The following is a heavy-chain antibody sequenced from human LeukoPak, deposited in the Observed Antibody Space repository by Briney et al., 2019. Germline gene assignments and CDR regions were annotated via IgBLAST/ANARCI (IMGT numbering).Heavy chain of an antibody. Sequence: SQTLSLTCTVSGGSISSSSYYWGWIRQPPGKGLEWIGSIYYSGSTYYNPSLKSRVTISVDTSKNQFSLKLSSVTAADTAVYYCARHSSSYYGTGFDYWGQGTLVTVSS. CDR3: ARHSSSYYGTGFDY. CDR2: IYYSGST. V-gene: IGHV4-39*01. D-gene: IGHD1-26*01. CDR1: GGSISSSSYY. J-gene: IGHJ4*02.